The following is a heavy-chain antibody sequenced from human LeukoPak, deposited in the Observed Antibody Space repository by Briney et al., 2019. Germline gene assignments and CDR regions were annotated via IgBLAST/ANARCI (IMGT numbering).Heavy chain of an antibody. CDR3: ARDGGGTVMFDY. V-gene: IGHV1-69*01. J-gene: IGHJ4*02. CDR2: IIPIFGTA. CDR1: GGTFSSYA. Sequence: GASAKVSCKASGGTFSSYAISWVRQAPGQGLEWMGGIIPIFGTANYAQKFQGRVTITADESTSTAYMELSSLRSEDTAVYYCARDGGGTVMFDYWGQGPLVTVSS. D-gene: IGHD1-1*01.